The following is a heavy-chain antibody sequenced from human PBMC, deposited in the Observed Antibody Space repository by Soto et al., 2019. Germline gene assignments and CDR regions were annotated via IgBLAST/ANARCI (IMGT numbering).Heavy chain of an antibody. V-gene: IGHV3-11*06. CDR3: ARNQGRVVGEEFDY. D-gene: IGHD1-26*01. J-gene: IGHJ4*02. CDR2: ISSSSSYT. CDR1: GFTFSDYY. Sequence: QVQLVESGGGLVKPGGYLRLSCAASGFTFSDYYMSWIRQAPGKGLEWVSYISSSSSYTNYADSVKGRFTISRDNAKNSLYLQMTSLRAEDTAVDYCARNQGRVVGEEFDYWGQGTRVTVSS.